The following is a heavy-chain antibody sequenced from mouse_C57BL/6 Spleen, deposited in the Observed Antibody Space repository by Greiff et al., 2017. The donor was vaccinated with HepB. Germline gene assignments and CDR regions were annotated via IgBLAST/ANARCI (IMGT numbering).Heavy chain of an antibody. Sequence: VQLQQPGAELVKPGASVKLSCKASGYTFTSYWMHWVKQRPGQGLEWIGMIHPNSGSTNYNEKFKSKATLTVDKSSSTAYMQLSSLTSEDSAVYYCARSSSSGYVGDYWGQGTTLTVSS. J-gene: IGHJ2*01. CDR2: IHPNSGST. D-gene: IGHD3-2*02. V-gene: IGHV1-64*01. CDR1: GYTFTSYW. CDR3: ARSSSSGYVGDY.